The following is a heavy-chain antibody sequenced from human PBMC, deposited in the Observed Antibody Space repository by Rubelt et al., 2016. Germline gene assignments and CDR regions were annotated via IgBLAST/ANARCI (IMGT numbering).Heavy chain of an antibody. J-gene: IGHJ5*02. Sequence: PGGSLRPSCIASGFTFNSYRMNWVRQAPGKGLEWVSTIYDGGSPMYYADSVKGRFTISRDNAKNSLYLQMNSLRAEDTAVYYGARASYYDSIWGSYRYFDWFDPWGQGTLVTVSS. CDR2: IYDGGSPM. V-gene: IGHV3-48*04. CDR1: GFTFNSYR. D-gene: IGHD3-16*02. CDR3: ARASYYDSIWGSYRYFDWFDP.